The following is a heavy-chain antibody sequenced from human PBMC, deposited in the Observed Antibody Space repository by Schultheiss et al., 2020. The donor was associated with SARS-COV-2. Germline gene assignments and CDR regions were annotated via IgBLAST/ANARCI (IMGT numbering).Heavy chain of an antibody. D-gene: IGHD3-10*01. CDR1: GFTFSSYG. CDR2: IWYDGSNK. J-gene: IGHJ5*02. Sequence: GESLKISCAASGFTFSSYGMHWVRQAPGKGLEWVAVIWYDGSNKYYADSVKGRFTISRDNSKNTLYLQMNSLRAEDTAVYYCARDHGVRGGAFDPWGQGTLVTVSS. V-gene: IGHV3-33*01. CDR3: ARDHGVRGGAFDP.